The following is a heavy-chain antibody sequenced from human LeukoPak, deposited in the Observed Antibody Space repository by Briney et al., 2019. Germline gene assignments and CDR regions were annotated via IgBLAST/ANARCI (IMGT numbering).Heavy chain of an antibody. CDR3: AKARGAATYYYYYMDV. V-gene: IGHV3-33*06. CDR2: IWYDGSNK. CDR1: GFSFSNYG. J-gene: IGHJ6*03. D-gene: IGHD1-26*01. Sequence: GGSLRLSCAVSGFSFSNYGMHWVRQAPGKGLEWVALIWYDGSNKYYADSVKGRFTISRDNSKNTLYLQINTLRAEDTAVYYCAKARGAATYYYYYMDVWGKGTTVTVYS.